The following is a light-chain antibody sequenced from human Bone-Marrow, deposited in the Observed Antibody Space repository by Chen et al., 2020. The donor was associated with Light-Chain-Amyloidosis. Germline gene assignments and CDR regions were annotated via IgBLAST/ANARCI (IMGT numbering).Light chain of an antibody. CDR1: DLPTKY. CDR3: QSADSSGTYEVI. CDR2: RDT. J-gene: IGLJ2*01. V-gene: IGLV3-25*03. Sequence: SDELTQPPSVSVSPGQTARITCSGDDLPTKYAYWYKQKPGRAPVLVIHRDTARPSGISARFSGSSSGTTASLTISGVQAEDEADYHCQSADSSGTYEVIFGGGTKLTVL.